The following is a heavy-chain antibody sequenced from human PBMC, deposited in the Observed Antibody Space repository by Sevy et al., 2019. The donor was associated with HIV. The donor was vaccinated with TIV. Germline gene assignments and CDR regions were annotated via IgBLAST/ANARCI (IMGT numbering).Heavy chain of an antibody. CDR1: GGFISSYY. CDR3: ATGVAAADNWFDP. D-gene: IGHD6-13*01. V-gene: IGHV4-59*01. J-gene: IGHJ5*02. Sequence: SETLSLTCTVSGGFISSYYWNWIRQPPGKGLEWIGYIYYSGNTNYNPSLKIRVTISLDMSKNQFSLKLSSVTAADTAVYYCATGVAAADNWFDPWGQGTLVTVSS. CDR2: IYYSGNT.